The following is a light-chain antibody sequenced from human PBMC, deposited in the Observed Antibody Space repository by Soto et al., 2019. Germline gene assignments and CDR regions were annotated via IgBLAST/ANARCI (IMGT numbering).Light chain of an antibody. CDR1: SSDVGGYDY. Sequence: QSVLTQPASVSGSPGQSITISCTGTSSDVGGYDYVSWYQQHPGKAPKLMIYDVSNRPSGVSNRFSGSKSGSTASLTISGLLFVYEYDFYCSVKTTLRYRRLGTGTNVPVL. J-gene: IGLJ1*01. V-gene: IGLV2-14*03. CDR2: DVS. CDR3: SVKTTLRYRR.